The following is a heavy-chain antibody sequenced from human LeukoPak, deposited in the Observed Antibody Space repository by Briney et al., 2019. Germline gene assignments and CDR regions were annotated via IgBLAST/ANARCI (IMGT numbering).Heavy chain of an antibody. CDR3: ARGPNSNWSGLDF. CDR1: GFSFSGHW. V-gene: IGHV3-74*01. D-gene: IGHD6-6*01. J-gene: IGHJ4*02. Sequence: GGSLRLSCTASGFSFSGHWMHWARQLPGKGLVWVSRISPTGSTTSYADSVMGRFTVSRDNAKNTLYLQVNNLRAEDTAVYYCARGPNSNWSGLDFWGQGTLLTVSS. CDR2: ISPTGSTT.